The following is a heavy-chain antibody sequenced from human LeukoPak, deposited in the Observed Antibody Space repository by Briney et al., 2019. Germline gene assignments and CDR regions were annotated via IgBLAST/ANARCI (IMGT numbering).Heavy chain of an antibody. D-gene: IGHD6-19*01. CDR3: ARAHLYSSGVDY. CDR2: ISSSGSTI. V-gene: IGHV3-11*04. J-gene: IGHJ4*02. CDR1: GFTFSDYY. Sequence: GGSLRLSCAAPGFTFSDYYMSWLRQAPGKGLEWVSYISSSGSTIYYADSVKGRFTISRDNAKNSLYLQMNSLRAEDTAVYYCARAHLYSSGVDYWGQGTLVTVSS.